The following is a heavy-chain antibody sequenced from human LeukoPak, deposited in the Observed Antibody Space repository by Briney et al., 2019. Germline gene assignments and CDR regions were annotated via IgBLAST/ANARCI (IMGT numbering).Heavy chain of an antibody. CDR2: IYYTGST. J-gene: IGHJ5*02. Sequence: SETLSLTCTISGGSISSYYWSWIRQPPGKGLEWIGYIYYTGSTNHNPSLKSRVTISVDTSKNQFSLKLSSVTAADTAVYYCARDRQWLGFDPWGQGTLVTVSS. CDR1: GGSISSYY. V-gene: IGHV4-59*01. CDR3: ARDRQWLGFDP. D-gene: IGHD6-19*01.